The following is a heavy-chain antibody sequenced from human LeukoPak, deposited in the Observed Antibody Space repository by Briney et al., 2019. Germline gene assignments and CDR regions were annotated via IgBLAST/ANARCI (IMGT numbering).Heavy chain of an antibody. Sequence: GGSLRLSCVASGFTFSFYGMTWVRQAPGKGLEWVSGITGSGGTTYSADSVKGRFTISRDNSKNTLYLQMNSLRAEDTALYYCANDHLPGRHYYYMDVWGKRTTVTVSS. CDR1: GFTFSFYG. V-gene: IGHV3-23*01. CDR2: ITGSGGTT. CDR3: ANDHLPGRHYYYMDV. J-gene: IGHJ6*03.